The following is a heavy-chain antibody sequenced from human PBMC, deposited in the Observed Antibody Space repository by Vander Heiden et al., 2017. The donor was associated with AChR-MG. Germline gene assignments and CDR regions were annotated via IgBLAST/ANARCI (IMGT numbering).Heavy chain of an antibody. CDR3: ARGTYFYFD. CDR1: GYTFTSYA. V-gene: IGHV1-3*01. D-gene: IGHD3-9*01. J-gene: IGHJ4*02. CDR2: INAGNCNT. Sequence: QVQLVQSGAEVKKPRASVQVSCKASGYTFTSYAMHWVRQAPGQRLEWMGWINAGNCNTKYSQKFQGRVTITRDTSASTAYMELSSLRSEDTAVYYCARGTYFYFDWGQGTLVTVSS.